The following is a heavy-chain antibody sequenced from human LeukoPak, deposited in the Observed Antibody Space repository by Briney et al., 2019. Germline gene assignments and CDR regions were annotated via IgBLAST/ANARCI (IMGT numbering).Heavy chain of an antibody. CDR1: GYTFTSYA. Sequence: GASVKVSCKASGYTFTSYAMNWVRQAPGQGLEWMGWINTNTGNPTYAQGFTGRFVFSLDTSVSTAYLQLNSLRAEDTAVYYCARSLVVGATYPYHWGQGTLVTVSS. D-gene: IGHD1-26*01. CDR3: ARSLVVGATYPYH. V-gene: IGHV7-4-1*02. J-gene: IGHJ5*02. CDR2: INTNTGNP.